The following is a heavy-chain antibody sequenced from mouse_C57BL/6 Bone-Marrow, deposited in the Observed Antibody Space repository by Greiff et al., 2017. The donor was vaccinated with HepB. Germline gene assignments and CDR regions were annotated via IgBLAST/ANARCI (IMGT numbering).Heavy chain of an antibody. CDR1: GFTFSSYA. V-gene: IGHV5-4*03. CDR3: ARGAREWHYFDY. D-gene: IGHD1-3*01. Sequence: EVKLMESGGGLVKPGGSLKLSCAASGFTFSSYAMSWVRQTPEKRLEWVATISDGGSYTYYPDNVKGRFTISRDNAKNNLYLQMSHLKSEDTAMYYCARGAREWHYFDYWGQGTTLTVSS. CDR2: ISDGGSYT. J-gene: IGHJ2*01.